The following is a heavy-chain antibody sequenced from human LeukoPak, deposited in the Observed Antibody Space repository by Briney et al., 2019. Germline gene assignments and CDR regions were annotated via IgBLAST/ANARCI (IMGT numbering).Heavy chain of an antibody. Sequence: GGSLRLSCAASGFTFSNYAMSWVRQAPGKGLEWVSGIGSSGTSTYYADSVKGRLTISRDNSKDTLFLQMNSLGAEDTAVYFCAQTRFISPRYCFDYWGQGTLVTVSS. D-gene: IGHD2-15*01. CDR3: AQTRFISPRYCFDY. CDR1: GFTFSNYA. J-gene: IGHJ4*02. CDR2: IGSSGTST. V-gene: IGHV3-23*01.